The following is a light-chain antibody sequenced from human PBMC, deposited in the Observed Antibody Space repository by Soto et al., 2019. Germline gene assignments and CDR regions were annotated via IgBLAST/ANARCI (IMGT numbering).Light chain of an antibody. V-gene: IGLV2-14*01. CDR3: SSYTSSSTKV. J-gene: IGLJ3*02. CDR1: SSDVGAYNY. Sequence: QSALTQPASVSGSPGQSITISCTGSSSDVGAYNYVSWYQQHPGKAPKLMIYEIGNRPSGVSNRFSGSKSGNTASLTISGLQAEDEADYYCSSYTSSSTKVFGGGTQLTVL. CDR2: EIG.